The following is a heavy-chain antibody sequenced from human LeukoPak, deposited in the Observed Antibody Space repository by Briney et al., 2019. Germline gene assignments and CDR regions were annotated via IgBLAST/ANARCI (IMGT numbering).Heavy chain of an antibody. V-gene: IGHV3-23*01. Sequence: GGSLRLSCAASGFTFSSNYMSWVRQAPGKGLEWVSGISGSGPYTFYTDSVKGRFTISRDSSKNTLYLQMNSLRAEDTALYYCAKHGYCSGISCFFDFWGQGTLVTVSS. D-gene: IGHD2-2*03. J-gene: IGHJ4*02. CDR3: AKHGYCSGISCFFDF. CDR2: ISGSGPYT. CDR1: GFTFSSNY.